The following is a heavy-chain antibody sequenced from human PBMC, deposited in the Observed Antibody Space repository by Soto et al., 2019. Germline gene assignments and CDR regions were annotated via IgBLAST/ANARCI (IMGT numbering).Heavy chain of an antibody. Sequence: QVQLVQSGAEVKKPGSSVKVSCKASGGTFSSYTISWVRQAPGQGLEWMGRIIPILGIANYAQKFQGRVTITADKPTSTAYMELSSLRSEDTAVYYCARPYGDYDYYYYMDVWGKGTTVTVSS. CDR1: GGTFSSYT. V-gene: IGHV1-69*02. J-gene: IGHJ6*03. CDR2: IIPILGIA. D-gene: IGHD4-17*01. CDR3: ARPYGDYDYYYYMDV.